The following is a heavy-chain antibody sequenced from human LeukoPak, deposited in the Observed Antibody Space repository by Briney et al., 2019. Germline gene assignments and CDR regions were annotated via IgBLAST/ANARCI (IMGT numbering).Heavy chain of an antibody. CDR1: GFTSSNYA. D-gene: IGHD5-12*01. J-gene: IGHJ4*02. V-gene: IGHV3-23*01. Sequence: GGSLRLSCAASGFTSSNYAMNWVRQAPGRGLEWVSVLIGSSGSTDYADSVKGRFTISRDNSKNTVFLQMNSLRAEDTAIYYCAKGAYDYIEIGYFDSWGQGTLVTVSS. CDR2: LIGSSGST. CDR3: AKGAYDYIEIGYFDS.